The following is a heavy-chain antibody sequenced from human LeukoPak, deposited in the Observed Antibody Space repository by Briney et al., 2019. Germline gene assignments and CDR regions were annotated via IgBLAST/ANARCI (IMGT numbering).Heavy chain of an antibody. Sequence: PGGSLRLSCAASGFTFSSYSMIWVRQAPGEGRVWFSSISSSGSYIYYADPVKGRFTISRDNAKNSLYLQMNSLRDEDTAVYYCARPRCRLVNDAFDIWGQGTMVTVSS. CDR3: ARPRCRLVNDAFDI. CDR1: GFTFSSYS. CDR2: ISSSGSYI. J-gene: IGHJ3*02. V-gene: IGHV3-21*01. D-gene: IGHD6-6*01.